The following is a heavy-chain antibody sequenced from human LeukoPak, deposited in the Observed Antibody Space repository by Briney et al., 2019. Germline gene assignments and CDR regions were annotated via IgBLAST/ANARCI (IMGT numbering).Heavy chain of an antibody. CDR2: IYYSGST. CDR1: GGSISSYY. CDR3: ARHDYGSGSYFDY. J-gene: IGHJ4*02. Sequence: SETLSLTCTVSGGSISSYYWSWIRHPPGDGLEWIGYIYYSGSTNYYPSLKSRVTTSVDTSKNQFSLKLSSVTAADTAVYYCARHDYGSGSYFDYWGQGTLVTVSS. D-gene: IGHD3-10*01. V-gene: IGHV4-59*08.